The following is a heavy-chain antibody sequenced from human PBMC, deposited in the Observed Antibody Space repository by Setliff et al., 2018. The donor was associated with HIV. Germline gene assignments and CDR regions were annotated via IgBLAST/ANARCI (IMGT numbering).Heavy chain of an antibody. CDR1: GGSVTSYY. V-gene: IGHV4-4*07. CDR2: ISISGDT. CDR3: ARDPTTGVDY. Sequence: SETLSLTCTVSGGSVTSYYWSWIRQPAGKRLEWIGRISISGDTNYNPSLKSRATMSLDTSKNQFSLKLNPVTAAATAMYDCARDPTTGVDYWGQGTLVTVSS. J-gene: IGHJ4*02. D-gene: IGHD4-4*01.